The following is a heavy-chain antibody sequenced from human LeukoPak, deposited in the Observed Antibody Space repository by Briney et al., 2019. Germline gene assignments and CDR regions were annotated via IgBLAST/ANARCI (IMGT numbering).Heavy chain of an antibody. Sequence: GGSLRLSCAASGFTFSSYSMNWVRQAPGKGLEWVSTISGSGDSTYYADSVKSRFTTSRDNSKNTLYLQMNSLRAEDTAVYFCAKGAYYADWGQGTLVTVSS. CDR3: AKGAYYAD. CDR1: GFTFSSYS. CDR2: ISGSGDST. D-gene: IGHD3-3*01. J-gene: IGHJ4*02. V-gene: IGHV3-23*01.